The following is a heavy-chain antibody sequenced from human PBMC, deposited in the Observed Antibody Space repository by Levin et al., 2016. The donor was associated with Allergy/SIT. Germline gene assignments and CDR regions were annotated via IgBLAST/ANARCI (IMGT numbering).Heavy chain of an antibody. J-gene: IGHJ4*02. CDR1: GFTFSSYW. CDR2: TNSDGSST. V-gene: IGHV3-74*01. CDR3: ARDPVAGGNLDY. D-gene: IGHD4-23*01. Sequence: GGSLRLSCAASGFTFSSYWMHWVRQGPGKGLVWVSRTNSDGSSTNYADSVKGRFTISRDNAKNTLYLQMNNLRAEDTAVYYCARDPVAGGNLDYWGQGTLVTVSS.